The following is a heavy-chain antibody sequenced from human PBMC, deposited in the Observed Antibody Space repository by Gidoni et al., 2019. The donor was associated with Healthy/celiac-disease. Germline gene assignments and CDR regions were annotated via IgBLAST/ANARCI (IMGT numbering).Heavy chain of an antibody. J-gene: IGHJ4*02. CDR1: GGAISSYY. CDR3: ARDTLATTVTSNFDY. CDR2: IYTSGST. V-gene: IGHV4-4*07. D-gene: IGHD4-17*01. Sequence: QVQLQESGPGLVKPSETLSLPCTFSGGAISSYYWSWIRQPAGKGLEWIGRIYTSGSTNYNPSLKSRVTMSVDTSKNQFSLKLSSVTAADTAVYYCARDTLATTVTSNFDYWGQGTLVTVSS.